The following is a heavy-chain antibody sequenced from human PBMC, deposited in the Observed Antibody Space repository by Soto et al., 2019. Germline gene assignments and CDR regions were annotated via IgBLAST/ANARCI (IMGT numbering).Heavy chain of an antibody. CDR2: INSEGVT. D-gene: IGHD3-16*01. CDR3: SRDKGDKVAYGIDV. J-gene: IGHJ6*02. CDR1: GFTLSTCE. Sequence: DVQLVESGGGLVHPGGSLRLSCTVSGFTLSTCEMNWVRQAPGKGLEWISYINSEGVTFYADSVKGRFTISRDNVQNSLLLQMNSLRAEDTAVFYCSRDKGDKVAYGIDVWGQGTTVTVSS. V-gene: IGHV3-48*03.